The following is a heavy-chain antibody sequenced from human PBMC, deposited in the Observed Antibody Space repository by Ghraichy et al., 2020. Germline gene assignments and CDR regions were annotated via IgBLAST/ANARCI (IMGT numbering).Heavy chain of an antibody. CDR3: ARGSIWSGYSWCY. J-gene: IGHJ4*02. CDR2: INHSGST. Sequence: SETLSLTCAVYGGSFSGYYWSWIRQPPGKGLEWIGEINHSGSTNYNPSLKSRVTISVDTSKNQFSLKLSSVTAADTAVYYCARGSIWSGYSWCYWGQGTLVTVSS. D-gene: IGHD3-3*01. V-gene: IGHV4-34*01. CDR1: GGSFSGYY.